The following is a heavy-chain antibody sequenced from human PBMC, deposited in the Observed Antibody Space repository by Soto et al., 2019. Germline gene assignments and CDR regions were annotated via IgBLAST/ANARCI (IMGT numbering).Heavy chain of an antibody. V-gene: IGHV4-34*01. J-gene: IGHJ4*02. CDR2: INHSGST. D-gene: IGHD3-22*01. Sequence: PSETLCLTCAVYGGSFSGYYWSWIRQPPGKGLEWIGEINHSGSTNYNPSLKSRVTISVDTSKNQFSLKLSSVTAADTAVYYCARGVRITMIVVVMPPSHFDYWGQGTLVPVSS. CDR1: GGSFSGYY. CDR3: ARGVRITMIVVVMPPSHFDY.